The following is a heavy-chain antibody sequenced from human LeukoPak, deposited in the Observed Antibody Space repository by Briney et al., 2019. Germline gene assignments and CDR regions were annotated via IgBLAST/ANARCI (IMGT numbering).Heavy chain of an antibody. Sequence: PSETLSLTCTVSGGSISSYYWSWIRQPPGKGLEWIGYIYYSGSTNYNPSLKSRVTISVDTSKNQFSLKLSSVTAADTAVYYCARDRGFLAAGGEIDYWGQGTLVTVSS. CDR2: IYYSGST. D-gene: IGHD3-10*01. CDR1: GGSISSYY. J-gene: IGHJ4*02. V-gene: IGHV4-59*01. CDR3: ARDRGFLAAGGEIDY.